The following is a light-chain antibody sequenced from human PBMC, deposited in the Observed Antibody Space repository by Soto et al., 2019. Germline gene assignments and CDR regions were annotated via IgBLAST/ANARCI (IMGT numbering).Light chain of an antibody. CDR1: QSISSW. CDR3: QQYNEYSKT. V-gene: IGKV1-5*03. J-gene: IGKJ1*01. Sequence: DIQMTQSPSTLSASVGDTVTITCRASQSISSWLAWYQQKPGKAPKLLIYKASTLEGGVPSRFNGSGSGTEFTLSISSLQPDDFATYYCQQYNEYSKTFGQGTKV. CDR2: KAS.